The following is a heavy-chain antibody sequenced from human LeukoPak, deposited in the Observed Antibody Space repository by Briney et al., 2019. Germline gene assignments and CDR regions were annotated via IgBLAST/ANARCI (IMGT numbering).Heavy chain of an antibody. CDR1: GFTFSSYW. CDR2: INTDGSST. V-gene: IGHV3-74*01. J-gene: IGHJ4*02. Sequence: GGSLRLSCAASGFTFSSYWMHWVRQAPGKGLVWVSRINTDGSSTSYADSVKGRFTISRDNAKNTLYLQMNSLRAEDTAVYYCTRIGPTVTSLNWGQGTLVTVSS. CDR3: TRIGPTVTSLN. D-gene: IGHD4-17*01.